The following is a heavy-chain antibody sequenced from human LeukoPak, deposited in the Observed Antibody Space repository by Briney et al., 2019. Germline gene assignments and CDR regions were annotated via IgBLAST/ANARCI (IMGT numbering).Heavy chain of an antibody. D-gene: IGHD6-13*01. CDR1: GGSFSGYY. J-gene: IGHJ5*02. CDR3: ARQEMYSSSWYFWFDP. Sequence: SETLSLTCAVYGGSFSGYYWSWIRQSPGKGLEWIGEINHSGSTNYNPSLKSRVTISVDTSKNHYSLKLNSVTAADTAVYYCARQEMYSSSWYFWFDPWGQGTLVTVSS. V-gene: IGHV4-34*01. CDR2: INHSGST.